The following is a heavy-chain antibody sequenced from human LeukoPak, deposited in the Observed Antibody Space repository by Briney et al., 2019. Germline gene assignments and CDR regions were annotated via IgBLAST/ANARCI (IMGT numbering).Heavy chain of an antibody. D-gene: IGHD3-22*01. Sequence: SETLSLTCAVYGGSFSGYYWSWIRQPPGKGLEWIGEINHSGSTNHNPSLKSRVTISVDTSKNQFSLKLSSVTAADTAVYYCARAARYYYDSSGYFGYWGQGTLVTVSS. CDR3: ARAARYYYDSSGYFGY. J-gene: IGHJ4*02. V-gene: IGHV4-34*01. CDR2: INHSGST. CDR1: GGSFSGYY.